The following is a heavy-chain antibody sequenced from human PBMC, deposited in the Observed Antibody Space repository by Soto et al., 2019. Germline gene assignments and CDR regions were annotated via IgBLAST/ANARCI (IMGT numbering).Heavy chain of an antibody. D-gene: IGHD3-9*01. V-gene: IGHV3-23*01. CDR3: AKDLYFDCRGLFDY. J-gene: IGHJ4*02. CDR2: ISGSGGST. Sequence: GGSLRLSCAASGFTFSSYAMSWVRQAPGKGLEWVSAISGSGGSTYYADSVKGRFTISRANSKNTLYLQMNSLRAEDTAVYYCAKDLYFDCRGLFDYWGQGTLVTVSS. CDR1: GFTFSSYA.